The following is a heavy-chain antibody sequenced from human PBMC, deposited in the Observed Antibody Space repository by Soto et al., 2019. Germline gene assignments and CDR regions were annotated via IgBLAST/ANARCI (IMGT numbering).Heavy chain of an antibody. J-gene: IGHJ6*02. CDR2: ISGSGGST. V-gene: IGHV3-23*01. CDR3: AKAHLNAPIYYYYGMDV. CDR1: GFTFSSYA. Sequence: PGGSLRLSCAASGFTFSSYAMSLVRQAPGKGLEWVSAISGSGGSTYYADSVKGRFTISRDNSKNTLYLQMNSLRAEDTAVYYCAKAHLNAPIYYYYGMDVWGQGTTVTVSS.